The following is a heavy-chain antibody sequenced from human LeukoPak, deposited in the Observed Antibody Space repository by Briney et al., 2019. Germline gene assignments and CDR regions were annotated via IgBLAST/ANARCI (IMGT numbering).Heavy chain of an antibody. V-gene: IGHV1-2*02. D-gene: IGHD3-10*01. J-gene: IGHJ4*02. CDR1: GYTFTGYY. CDR3: ARDLEPMVRGGGFDY. Sequence: ASVKVSCKASGYTFTGYYMHWVRQAPGQGLEWMGWINPNSGGTNYAQKLQGRVTMTTDTSTSTAYMELRSLRSDDTAVYYCARDLEPMVRGGGFDYWGQGTLVTVSS. CDR2: INPNSGGT.